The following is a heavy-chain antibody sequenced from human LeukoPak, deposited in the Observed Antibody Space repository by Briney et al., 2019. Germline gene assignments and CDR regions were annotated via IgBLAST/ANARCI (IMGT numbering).Heavy chain of an antibody. D-gene: IGHD3-22*01. Sequence: GGSLRLSCAASGFTLSSYAMSWVRQAPGKGLEWVPLISGNAGSTYYADSVKGRFTISRDITKNTLYLQMNSLRAEDTAVYYCARGYCYDSSGYNWFDPWGQGTLVTVSS. J-gene: IGHJ5*02. CDR3: ARGYCYDSSGYNWFDP. CDR1: GFTLSSYA. V-gene: IGHV3-23*01. CDR2: ISGNAGST.